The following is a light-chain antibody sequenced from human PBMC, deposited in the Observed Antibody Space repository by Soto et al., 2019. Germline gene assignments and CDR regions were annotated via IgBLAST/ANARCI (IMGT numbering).Light chain of an antibody. CDR2: NAY. CDR1: QSVGMNY. CDR3: LQYATAPWT. Sequence: ENVLTQSPGTLSLSPGERATLSCRGSQSVGMNYLAWFQQVPGQTPRLLIYNAYTRAAGIPDRFSGSGSGTDFTLTISRLEAEDFAVYYCLQYATAPWTFGQGTRVEVK. V-gene: IGKV3-20*01. J-gene: IGKJ1*01.